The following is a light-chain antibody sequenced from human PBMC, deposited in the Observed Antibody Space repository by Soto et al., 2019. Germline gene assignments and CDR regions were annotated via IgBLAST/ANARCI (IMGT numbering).Light chain of an antibody. CDR2: DAS. V-gene: IGLV2-14*01. Sequence: QSALTQPASVSGSPGQSITISCTGTSSDIGDYNYVSWYQLHPGKAPKLMIYDASNRPSGVSSRFSASKSGNTASLTISGLQAEDEADYYCSSYTSTNTLYLFGTGTKLTVL. CDR3: SSYTSTNTLYL. CDR1: SSDIGDYNY. J-gene: IGLJ1*01.